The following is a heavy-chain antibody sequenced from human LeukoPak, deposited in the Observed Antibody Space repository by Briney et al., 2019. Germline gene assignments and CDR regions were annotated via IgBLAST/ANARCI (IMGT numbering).Heavy chain of an antibody. CDR3: ARDSDNWNYDV. CDR1: GFTFSSDW. CDR2: INPDGSEK. Sequence: GGSLRLSCAASGFTFSSDWMIWVRQAPGKGLEWVANINPDGSEKNYVDSVRGRFTISRDNSKNTLNLQMNSLRGEDTAVYYCARDSDNWNYDVWGQGTLVTVSS. D-gene: IGHD1-7*01. V-gene: IGHV3-7*01. J-gene: IGHJ4*02.